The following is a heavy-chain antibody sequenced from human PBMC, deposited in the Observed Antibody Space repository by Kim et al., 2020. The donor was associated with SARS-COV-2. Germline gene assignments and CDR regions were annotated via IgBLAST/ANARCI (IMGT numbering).Heavy chain of an antibody. Sequence: GGSLRLSCAASGFTFSSYSMNWVRQAPGKGLEWVSSISSSSSYIYYADSVKGRFTISRDNAKNSLYLQMNSLRAEDTAVYYCARDKSRSSSWYGYFDYWGQGTLVTVSS. CDR2: ISSSSSYI. V-gene: IGHV3-21*01. CDR3: ARDKSRSSSWYGYFDY. CDR1: GFTFSSYS. J-gene: IGHJ4*02. D-gene: IGHD6-13*01.